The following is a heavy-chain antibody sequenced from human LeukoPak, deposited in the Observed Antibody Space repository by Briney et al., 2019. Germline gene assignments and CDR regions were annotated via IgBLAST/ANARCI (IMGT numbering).Heavy chain of an antibody. Sequence: GGSLRLSCAASGFTFSKYWMLWVRQAPGKGLESVSRINTGGTVTTYADSVKGRFTVSRDNADNTMFLQMNSVRDEDTAVYYCATKQWLAPPPDSWGQGTPVTVSS. CDR1: GFTFSKYW. V-gene: IGHV3-74*01. CDR2: INTGGTVT. J-gene: IGHJ4*02. D-gene: IGHD6-19*01. CDR3: ATKQWLAPPPDS.